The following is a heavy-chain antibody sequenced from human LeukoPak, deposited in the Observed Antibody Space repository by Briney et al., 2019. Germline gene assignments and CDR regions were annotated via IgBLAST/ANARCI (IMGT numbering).Heavy chain of an antibody. Sequence: ASVKVSCKASGYTFTSYDINWVRQATGQGLEWLGWMNPNSGDTLYAQKFQGRFTMTRNTSISTAYIELSSLRSDDTAVFYCSRSRWLRSGAMDVWGQGTTVIVSS. CDR3: SRSRWLRSGAMDV. J-gene: IGHJ6*02. V-gene: IGHV1-8*01. D-gene: IGHD5-12*01. CDR2: MNPNSGDT. CDR1: GYTFTSYD.